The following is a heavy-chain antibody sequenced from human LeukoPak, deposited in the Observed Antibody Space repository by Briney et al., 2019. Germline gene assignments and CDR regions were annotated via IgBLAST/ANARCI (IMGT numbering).Heavy chain of an antibody. CDR1: GGSISSSSYY. J-gene: IGHJ3*02. CDR2: IYYSGST. Sequence: SETLSLTCTVSGGSISSSSYYWSWIRQPPGKGLEWIGYIYYSGSTNYNPSLKSRVTISVDTSKNQFSLKLSSVTAADTAVYYCARDAGYLAAFDIWGQGTMVTVSS. CDR3: ARDAGYLAAFDI. D-gene: IGHD3-9*01. V-gene: IGHV4-61*01.